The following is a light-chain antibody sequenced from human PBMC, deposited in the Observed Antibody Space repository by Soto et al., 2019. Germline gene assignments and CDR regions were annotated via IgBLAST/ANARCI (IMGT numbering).Light chain of an antibody. J-gene: IGKJ4*01. CDR1: QSVSSY. CDR3: QQYSNSPCT. CDR2: EAS. Sequence: IVLTQSPSPLPLSPGERATLSCTASQSVSSYLAWYQQKPGQAPRLLIYEASTSATCIPDRCSGSGSGTDFTLTISRLEPEDFAVYYCQQYSNSPCTFGGGTQGYIK. V-gene: IGKV3-11*01.